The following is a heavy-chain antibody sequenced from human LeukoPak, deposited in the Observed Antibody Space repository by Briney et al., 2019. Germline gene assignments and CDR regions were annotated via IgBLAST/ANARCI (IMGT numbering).Heavy chain of an antibody. V-gene: IGHV3-30*02. CDR2: IRYDGSNK. J-gene: IGHJ4*02. CDR1: GFTFSSYR. CDR3: AKDSLDIVDEPAAIGEGFAY. Sequence: PGGSLRLSCAASGFTFSSYRMHWVRQAPGKGLEWVAFIRYDGSNKYYADSVKGRFTISRDNSKNTLYLQMNSLRAEDTAVYYCAKDSLDIVDEPAAIGEGFAYWSQETLVTVSS. D-gene: IGHD2-2*02.